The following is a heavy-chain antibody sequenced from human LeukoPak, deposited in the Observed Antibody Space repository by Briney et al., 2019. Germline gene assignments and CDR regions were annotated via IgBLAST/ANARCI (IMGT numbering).Heavy chain of an antibody. CDR3: ARRYYYDSSGYYYYYYYGMDV. V-gene: IGHV4-4*09. CDR1: VGSISSYY. CDR2: IYTSGST. J-gene: IGHJ6*02. D-gene: IGHD3-22*01. Sequence: SETLSLTCTVSVGSISSYYWSWIRQPPGKGLEGIGYIYTSGSTNYNPSLKSRVTISVDTTKNQFSLQLSSVTAADTAVYYCARRYYYDSSGYYYYYYYGMDVWGQGTTVTVSS.